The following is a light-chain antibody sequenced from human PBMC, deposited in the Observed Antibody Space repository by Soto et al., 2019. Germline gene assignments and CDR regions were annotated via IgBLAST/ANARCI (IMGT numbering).Light chain of an antibody. CDR3: CSYAGSRV. Sequence: QSALTQPASVSGSPGQSITISCTGTSSDVGSYNLVSWYQQHPGKAPKLMIYEGSKRPSGVSHRFSGSKSGNTASLTISGLQSEDEADYYCCSYAGSRVFGGWTKLTVL. V-gene: IGLV2-23*01. CDR2: EGS. J-gene: IGLJ3*02. CDR1: SSDVGSYNL.